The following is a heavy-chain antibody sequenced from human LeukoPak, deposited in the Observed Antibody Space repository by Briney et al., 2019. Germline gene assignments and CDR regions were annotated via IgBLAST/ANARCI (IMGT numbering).Heavy chain of an antibody. Sequence: GGSLRLSCAASGFTFSSYAMHWVRQAPGKGLEWVAVISYDGSNKYYADSVKGRFTISRDNSKNTLYLQMNSLRAEDTAVYYCARALGDTRFDYWGRGTLVTVSS. J-gene: IGHJ4*02. CDR2: ISYDGSNK. CDR1: GFTFSSYA. V-gene: IGHV3-30-3*01. CDR3: ARALGDTRFDY. D-gene: IGHD3-16*01.